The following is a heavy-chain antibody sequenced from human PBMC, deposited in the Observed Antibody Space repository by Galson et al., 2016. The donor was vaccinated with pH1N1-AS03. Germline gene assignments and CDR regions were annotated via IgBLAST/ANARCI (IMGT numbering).Heavy chain of an antibody. CDR2: FIPIFGTT. V-gene: IGHV1-69*05. J-gene: IGHJ3*01. CDR3: ARNSDSLGAFDV. CDR1: GGTFDNHP. Sequence: SVKVSCKASGGTFDNHPINWLRQAPGQGLEWMGGFIPIFGTTNYAPKYQGRVTFTTDDSTTTVYMELSNLRSEDTAVYYCARNSDSLGAFDVWGQGTLLSVSS. D-gene: IGHD1-7*01.